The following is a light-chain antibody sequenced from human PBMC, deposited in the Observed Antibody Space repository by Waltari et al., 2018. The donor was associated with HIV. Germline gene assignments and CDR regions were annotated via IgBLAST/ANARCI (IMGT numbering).Light chain of an antibody. Sequence: QSALTQPRSVSGSPGQSVTISCTGTSSDVGAYNYVSCSQHHPTKGPKLLIDDVNKRPSGVPDRFSGSKSGNTASLTISGLQAEDEADYYCCSYADTYFVLFGGRTKLTVL. CDR3: CSYADTYFVL. CDR1: SSDVGAYNY. CDR2: DVN. V-gene: IGLV2-11*01. J-gene: IGLJ2*01.